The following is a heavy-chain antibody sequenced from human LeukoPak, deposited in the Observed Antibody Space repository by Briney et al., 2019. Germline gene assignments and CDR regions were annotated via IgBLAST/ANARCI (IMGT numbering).Heavy chain of an antibody. J-gene: IGHJ4*02. D-gene: IGHD3-10*01. Sequence: PSETLSLTCTVSGGSISSSSYYWGWIRQPPGKGLEWVGSIYYSGSTYCNPSLKSRVTISVDTSKNQFSLKLSSVTAADTAVYYCARAGGSGYYYGSGSLDYWGQGTLVTVSS. CDR3: ARAGGSGYYYGSGSLDY. V-gene: IGHV4-39*07. CDR1: GGSISSSSYY. CDR2: IYYSGST.